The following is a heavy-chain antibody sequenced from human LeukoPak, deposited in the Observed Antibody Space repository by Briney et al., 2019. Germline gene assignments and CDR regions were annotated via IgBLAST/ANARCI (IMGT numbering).Heavy chain of an antibody. V-gene: IGHV1-3*01. CDR1: GYTFTSYA. J-gene: IGHJ6*02. CDR3: ARDASRSSSWYLYYYYYGMDV. Sequence: GASVKVSCKASGYTFTSYAMRWVRQAPGQRLEWMGWINAGNGNTKYSQKFQGRVTITRDTSASTAYMELSSLRSEDTAVYYCARDASRSSSWYLYYYYYGMDVWGQGTTVTVSS. CDR2: INAGNGNT. D-gene: IGHD6-13*01.